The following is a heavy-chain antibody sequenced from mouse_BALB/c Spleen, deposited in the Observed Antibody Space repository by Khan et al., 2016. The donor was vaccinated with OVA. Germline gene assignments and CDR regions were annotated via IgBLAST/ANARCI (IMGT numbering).Heavy chain of an antibody. CDR3: VRDGAYYINDGWVAY. D-gene: IGHD2-12*01. V-gene: IGHV1-4*01. CDR2: INPSNGYT. J-gene: IGHJ3*01. Sequence: VQLQESGAELARPGASVKMSCKASGYTFTSYTIHWIKLRPGQGLEWIGYINPSNGYTNYNQKFKDKATLTAEKSSTTAYLQLSSLTSDDSTVYNCVRDGAYYINDGWVAYWGQGTLVTVSA. CDR1: GYTFTSYT.